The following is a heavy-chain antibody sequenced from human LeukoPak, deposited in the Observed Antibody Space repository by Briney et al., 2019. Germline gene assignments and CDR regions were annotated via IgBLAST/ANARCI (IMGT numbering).Heavy chain of an antibody. Sequence: SETLSLTCTVSGGSISSYYWSWIRQPAGKGLEWIGRIYTSGSTNYNPSLKSRVTMSVDTSKNQFSLKLSSVTTADTAVYYCARDHALEAAETPNWFDPWGQGTLVTVSS. CDR1: GGSISSYY. CDR2: IYTSGST. J-gene: IGHJ5*02. V-gene: IGHV4-4*07. D-gene: IGHD6-13*01. CDR3: ARDHALEAAETPNWFDP.